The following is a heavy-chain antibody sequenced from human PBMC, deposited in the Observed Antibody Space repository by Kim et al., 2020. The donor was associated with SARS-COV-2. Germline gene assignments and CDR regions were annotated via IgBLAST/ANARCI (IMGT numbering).Heavy chain of an antibody. CDR2: IKQDGSEN. D-gene: IGHD6-19*01. CDR3: TRGGWYREW. J-gene: IGHJ4*02. V-gene: IGHV3-7*01. CDR1: GFTFSSYW. Sequence: GGSLRLSCVASGFTFSSYWMSWVRQVPGRGLEWVATIKQDGSENNHGASVKGRFIFSRSTTETSVHLQINSLSVEDTVLYFCTRGGWYREWWGQGTRVT.